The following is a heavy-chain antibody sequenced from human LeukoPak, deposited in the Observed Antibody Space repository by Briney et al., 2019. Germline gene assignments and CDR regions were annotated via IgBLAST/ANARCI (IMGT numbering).Heavy chain of an antibody. CDR2: ISGDGSTT. CDR1: GFTTNYW. J-gene: IGHJ4*02. D-gene: IGHD5-12*01. V-gene: IGHV3-74*01. CDR3: TRGYSGYGNFDC. Sequence: GGSLRLSCAAIGFTTNYWMHWVRQAPGKGLVWVSRISGDGSTTFYADSVKGRFTISRDNSKNTLYLQMNSLRAEDTAVYYCTRGYSGYGNFDCWGQGTLVTVSS.